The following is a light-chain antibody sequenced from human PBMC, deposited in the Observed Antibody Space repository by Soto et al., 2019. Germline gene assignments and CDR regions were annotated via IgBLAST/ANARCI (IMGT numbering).Light chain of an antibody. Sequence: QSVLTQPPSASGTPGQRVTISCSGSSSNIGSHTVNWYQQLPGTAPQLLIFNNNQRPSGVPDRFSGSKSVTSASLAISGLQSEDEADYYCAAWDDSLNGRVFGGGTKLTVL. V-gene: IGLV1-44*01. CDR2: NNN. CDR3: AAWDDSLNGRV. J-gene: IGLJ2*01. CDR1: SSNIGSHT.